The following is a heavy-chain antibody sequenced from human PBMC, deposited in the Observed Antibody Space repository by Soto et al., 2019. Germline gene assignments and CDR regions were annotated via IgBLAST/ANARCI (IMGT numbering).Heavy chain of an antibody. CDR3: ARGPYYDFWPYYFDF. V-gene: IGHV1-8*01. J-gene: IGHJ4*02. D-gene: IGHD3-3*01. CDR2: MNPNSGST. Sequence: ASVKVSCKASGYTFNNYDINWLRQATGQGLEWMGWMNPNSGSTGYAQKFQGRVTMTRNTAISTANMELGSLRSEDTAVYYCARGPYYDFWPYYFDFWGQGTPVTVSS. CDR1: GYTFNNYD.